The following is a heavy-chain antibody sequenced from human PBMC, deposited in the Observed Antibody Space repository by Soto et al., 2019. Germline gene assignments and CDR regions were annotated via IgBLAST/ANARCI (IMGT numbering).Heavy chain of an antibody. CDR2: IYPGDSDT. J-gene: IGHJ6*02. D-gene: IGHD6-6*01. V-gene: IGHV5-51*01. CDR1: GYSFTSYW. CDR3: ARRVYSSSSRKGYYYGMDV. Sequence: PGESLKISCKGSGYSFTSYWIGWVRQMPGKGLEWMGIIYPGDSDTRYSPSFQGQVTISADKSISTAYLQWSSLKASDTAMYYCARRVYSSSSRKGYYYGMDVWGQGTTVTVSS.